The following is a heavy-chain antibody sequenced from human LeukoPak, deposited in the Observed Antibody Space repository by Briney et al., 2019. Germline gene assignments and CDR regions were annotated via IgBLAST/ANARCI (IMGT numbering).Heavy chain of an antibody. V-gene: IGHV4-59*08. J-gene: IGHJ6*03. CDR3: ARHLSPYYYYYMDV. CDR1: GGSISSYY. Sequence: SETLSLTCTVSGGSISSYYWSWIRQPPGKGLERIGYIYYSGSTNYNPSLKSRVTISVDTSKNQFSLKLSSVTAADTAVYYCARHLSPYYYYYMDVWGKGTTVTVSS. D-gene: IGHD5/OR15-5a*01. CDR2: IYYSGST.